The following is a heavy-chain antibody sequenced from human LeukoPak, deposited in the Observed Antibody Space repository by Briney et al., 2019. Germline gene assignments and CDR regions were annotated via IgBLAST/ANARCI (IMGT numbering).Heavy chain of an antibody. Sequence: GRSLRLSCAASGFTFTTYSMHWVRQAPGKGLQWVAIISHDGKKVNYVDSVKGRIVISRDNSKNTLYLQMNSLRPDDTAVYFCVRAPGYSNGWYYFDNWGQGTLVTASA. CDR3: VRAPGYSNGWYYFDN. D-gene: IGHD5-18*01. V-gene: IGHV3-30*09. CDR2: ISHDGKKV. CDR1: GFTFTTYS. J-gene: IGHJ4*02.